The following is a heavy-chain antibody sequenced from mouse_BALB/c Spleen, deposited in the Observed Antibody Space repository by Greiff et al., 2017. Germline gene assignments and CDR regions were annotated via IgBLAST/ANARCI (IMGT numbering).Heavy chain of an antibody. Sequence: EVHLVESGGGLVKPGGSLKLSCAASGFTFSSYTMSWVRQTPEKRLEWVATISSGGSYTYYPDSVKGRFTISRDNAKNTLYLQMSSLKSEDTAMYYCTRGNGGDYWGQGTTLTVSS. CDR1: GFTFSSYT. D-gene: IGHD1-1*01. CDR3: TRGNGGDY. J-gene: IGHJ2*01. CDR2: ISSGGSYT. V-gene: IGHV5-6-4*01.